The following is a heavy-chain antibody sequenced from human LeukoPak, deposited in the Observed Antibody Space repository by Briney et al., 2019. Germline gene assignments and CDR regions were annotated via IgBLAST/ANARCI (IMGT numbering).Heavy chain of an antibody. V-gene: IGHV3-53*01. CDR3: ARDYYGSGSFQYDS. Sequence: PGGSLRLSCAASGFTFSNYYMNWVRQAPGKGLEWVSLIYSGGATYYADSVKGRFTISRDNSKNTVYLQMNSLRAEDTAVYYCARDYYGSGSFQYDSWGQGTLVTVSS. D-gene: IGHD3-10*01. CDR1: GFTFSNYY. CDR2: IYSGGAT. J-gene: IGHJ4*02.